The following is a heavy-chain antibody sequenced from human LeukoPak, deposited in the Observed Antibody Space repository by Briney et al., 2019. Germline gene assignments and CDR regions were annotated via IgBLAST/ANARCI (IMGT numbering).Heavy chain of an antibody. CDR3: VRGIDTTGYFNY. D-gene: IGHD3-22*01. Sequence: ASGKVSCTASGYTFSTYPLNWVRQAPGQGLEWMGWINTNTGSPTYAQGLTGRFVFSLDTSVSTAFLQISSLKAEDTALYYCVRGIDTTGYFNYWGQGTLVTVFS. CDR1: GYTFSTYP. V-gene: IGHV7-4-1*02. J-gene: IGHJ4*02. CDR2: INTNTGSP.